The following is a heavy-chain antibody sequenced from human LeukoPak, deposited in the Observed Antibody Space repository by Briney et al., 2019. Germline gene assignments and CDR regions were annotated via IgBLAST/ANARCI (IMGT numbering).Heavy chain of an antibody. J-gene: IGHJ4*02. CDR2: ISYSGSA. D-gene: IGHD2-15*01. CDR3: ARHYSHSLDY. CDR1: GGSISSNSYY. V-gene: IGHV4-39*01. Sequence: SQTLSLTCTVSGGSISSNSYYWDWIPPPPGKGLEWIATISYSGSAYYNPSLKSRVTISADTSKNLFSLKLPSVTAADTAVYYCARHYSHSLDYWGQGTLVTVSS.